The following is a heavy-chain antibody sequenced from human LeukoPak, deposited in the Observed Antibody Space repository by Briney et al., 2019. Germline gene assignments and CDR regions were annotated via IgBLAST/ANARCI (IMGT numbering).Heavy chain of an antibody. CDR1: GGSFSGYY. J-gene: IGHJ2*01. D-gene: IGHD4-17*01. CDR3: ARVAVTTYWYFDL. V-gene: IGHV4-34*01. CDR2: INHSGST. Sequence: PSETLSLTCAVYGGSFSGYYWSWIRQPPGKGLEWIGEINHSGSTNYNPSLKSRVTISVDTSKNQFSLKLSSVTAADTAVYYCARVAVTTYWYFDLWGRGTLVTVSS.